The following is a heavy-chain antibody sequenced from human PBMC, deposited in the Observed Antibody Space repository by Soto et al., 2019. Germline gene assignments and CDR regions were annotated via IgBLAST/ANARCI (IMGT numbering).Heavy chain of an antibody. V-gene: IGHV1-24*01. Sequence: ASVKVSCKVSGYTLTELSMHWVRQAPGKGLEWMGAFDVEDGETIYAQKFQDRVTMTEDASTDTAYMELSSLRSEDTAVYYCATGSLSPKSYDIFTGPHYWGQGTLVTAPQ. CDR1: GYTLTELS. CDR3: ATGSLSPKSYDIFTGPHY. CDR2: FDVEDGET. D-gene: IGHD3-9*01. J-gene: IGHJ4*02.